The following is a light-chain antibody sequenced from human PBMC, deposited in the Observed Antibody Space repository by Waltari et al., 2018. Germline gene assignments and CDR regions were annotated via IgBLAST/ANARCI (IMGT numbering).Light chain of an antibody. CDR3: SSYTSSSTLV. CDR2: EVI. V-gene: IGLV2-14*01. J-gene: IGLJ2*01. Sequence: QSALTQPASVAGAPGQSSTISCTGTSSDVGGYNYVSWYPQFPAQAPKLLIYEVINRPSGISNRFSGSKSGNTASLAISGLQAKDEADYYCSSYTSSSTLVFGGGTKLTVL. CDR1: SSDVGGYNY.